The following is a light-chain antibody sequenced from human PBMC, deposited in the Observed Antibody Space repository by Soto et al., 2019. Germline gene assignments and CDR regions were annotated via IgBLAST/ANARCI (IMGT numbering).Light chain of an antibody. J-gene: IGKJ1*01. CDR2: KAS. CDR3: MQGTCWPPT. CDR1: QSLVYSDGNAY. V-gene: IGKV2-30*01. Sequence: DVVMTQSPLSLPVTLGQPASISCRSSQSLVYSDGNAYLNWFQQRPGQSPRRLIYKASNRDSGVPDRVSGSGSGTDLTLQINRVEAEDVGVYYGMQGTCWPPTFGRGTRVEIK.